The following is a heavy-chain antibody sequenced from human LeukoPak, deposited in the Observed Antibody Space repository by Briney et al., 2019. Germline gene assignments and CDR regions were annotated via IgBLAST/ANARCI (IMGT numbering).Heavy chain of an antibody. D-gene: IGHD3-16*02. V-gene: IGHV4-34*01. CDR2: INHSGST. CDR3: ATGPLYYDYVWGSYRKRYDAFDI. J-gene: IGHJ3*02. CDR1: GGSFSGYY. Sequence: PSETLSLTCAVYGGSFSGYYWSWIRQPPGKGLEWIGEINHSGSTNYNPSLKSRVTISVDTSKNQFSLKLSSVTAADTAVYYCATGPLYYDYVWGSYRKRYDAFDIWGQGTMVTVSS.